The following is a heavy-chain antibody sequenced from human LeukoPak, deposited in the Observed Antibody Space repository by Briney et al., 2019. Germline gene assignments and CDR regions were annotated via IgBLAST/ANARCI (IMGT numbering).Heavy chain of an antibody. CDR2: IYYSGST. V-gene: IGHV4-59*01. CDR3: ARATSGSGSFPPLFDY. Sequence: RPSETLSLTCTVSGGSISSYYWSWIRQPPGKGLEWIGYIYYSGSTNYNPSLKSRVTISVDTSKNQFSLKLSSVTAADTAVYYCARATSGSGSFPPLFDYWGQGTLVTVSS. CDR1: GGSISSYY. D-gene: IGHD3-10*01. J-gene: IGHJ4*02.